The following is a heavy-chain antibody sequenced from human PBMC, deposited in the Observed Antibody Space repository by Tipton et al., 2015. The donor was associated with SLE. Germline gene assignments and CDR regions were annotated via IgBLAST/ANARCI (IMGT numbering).Heavy chain of an antibody. Sequence: TLSLTCTVSGGSISSYYWSWIRQPPGKGLEWIGEINDSGSTNYIPSLKSRVTISVDTSKNQFSLKLSSVTAADTAVYYCARGTGGGNSTWYDFFDYWGQGTLVTVSS. D-gene: IGHD6-13*01. V-gene: IGHV4-34*01. CDR1: GGSISSYY. CDR2: INDSGST. J-gene: IGHJ4*02. CDR3: ARGTGGGNSTWYDFFDY.